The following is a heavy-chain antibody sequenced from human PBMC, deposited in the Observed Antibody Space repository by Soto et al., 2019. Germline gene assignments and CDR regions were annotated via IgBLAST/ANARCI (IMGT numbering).Heavy chain of an antibody. V-gene: IGHV1-3*01. CDR3: ARGRDGYKSYGWFDP. CDR1: GYTFTSYA. J-gene: IGHJ5*02. D-gene: IGHD5-12*01. Sequence: AASVKVSCKASGYTFTSYAMHWVRQAPGQRLEWMGWINAGNGNTKYSQKFQGRVTITRDTSASTAYMELSSLRSEDTAVYYCARGRDGYKSYGWFDPWGQGTLVTVSS. CDR2: INAGNGNT.